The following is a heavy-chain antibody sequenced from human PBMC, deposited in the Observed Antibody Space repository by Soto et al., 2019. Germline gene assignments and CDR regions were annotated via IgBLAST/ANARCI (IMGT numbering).Heavy chain of an antibody. CDR3: ARDSSGYYQYWYFDL. Sequence: QVQLVQSGAEEKKPGASVKVSCKASGYTFTSYAMHWVRQAPGQRLEWMGWINAGNGNTKYSQKFQGRVTITRDTSASTAYMELSSLRSEDTAVYYCARDSSGYYQYWYFDLWGRGTLVTVSS. CDR2: INAGNGNT. D-gene: IGHD3-22*01. CDR1: GYTFTSYA. V-gene: IGHV1-3*05. J-gene: IGHJ2*01.